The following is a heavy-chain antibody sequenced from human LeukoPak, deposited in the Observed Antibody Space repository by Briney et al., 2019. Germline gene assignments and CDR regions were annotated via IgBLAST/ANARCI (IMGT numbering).Heavy chain of an antibody. CDR1: GFTFSSYW. J-gene: IGHJ4*02. D-gene: IGHD5-12*01. CDR3: ASFSVATPMIDY. V-gene: IGHV3-74*01. Sequence: PGGSLRLSCAASGFTFSSYWMHWVRQAPGKGLVWVSRINSDGSSTSYADSVKGRCTISRDNAKNTLYLQMNSLRAEGTAVYYCASFSVATPMIDYWGQGTLVTVSS. CDR2: INSDGSST.